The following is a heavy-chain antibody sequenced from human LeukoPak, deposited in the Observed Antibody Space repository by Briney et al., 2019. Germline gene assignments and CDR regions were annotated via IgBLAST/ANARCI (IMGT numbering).Heavy chain of an antibody. CDR2: VSGSGGGT. D-gene: IGHD6-19*01. CDR3: ARPETQYSSGLDGFDI. CDR1: GFTFSSYA. V-gene: IGHV3-23*01. J-gene: IGHJ3*02. Sequence: PGGSLRLSCAASGFTFSSYAMNWVRQAPGKGLEWVSTVSGSGGGTYYTDSVKGRFTIPRDNAKNTLYLQMNSLRTEDTAVYYCARPETQYSSGLDGFDIWGQGTMVTVSS.